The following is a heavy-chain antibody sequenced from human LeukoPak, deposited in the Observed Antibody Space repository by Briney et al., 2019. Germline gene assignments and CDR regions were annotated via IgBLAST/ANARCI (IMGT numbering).Heavy chain of an antibody. J-gene: IGHJ4*02. CDR2: IVVGSGNT. D-gene: IGHD3-10*01. V-gene: IGHV1-58*02. CDR1: GFTFTSSA. Sequence: GTSVKVSCKASGFTFTSSAMQWVRQARGQRLEWIGWIVVGSGNTNYAQKFQGRVTMTRNTSISTAYMELSSLRSEDTAVYYCARGLRGSIDYWGQGTLVTVSS. CDR3: ARGLRGSIDY.